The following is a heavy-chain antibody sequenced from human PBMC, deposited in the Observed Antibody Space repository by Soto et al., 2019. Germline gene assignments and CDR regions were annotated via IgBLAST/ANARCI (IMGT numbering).Heavy chain of an antibody. V-gene: IGHV4-39*01. CDR2: IFYSGST. CDR3: ARMGLDDTLTGYYFDH. CDR1: GGSISSTSYY. Sequence: SETLSLTCTVSGGSISSTSYYWGWFRQPPGKGLEWIGGIFYSGSTYYNPSLKSRVTISVDTSKNQFSLKLSSVTAADTAVYYCARMGLDDTLTGYYFDHWGQGSLVTVSS. J-gene: IGHJ4*02. D-gene: IGHD3-9*01.